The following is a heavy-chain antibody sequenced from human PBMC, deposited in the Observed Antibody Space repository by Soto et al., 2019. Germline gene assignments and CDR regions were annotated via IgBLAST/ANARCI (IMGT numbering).Heavy chain of an antibody. Sequence: GGSLRLSCAASGFAYSSYAMSWVRQAPGKGLEWVSGIRSSGGSTYNADSVKGRFTISRDNSKNTLYLQMNSLRAEDTAVYYCAKGGTYQVLPFDYWGQGTLVTVSS. CDR2: IRSSGGST. J-gene: IGHJ4*02. CDR3: AKGGTYQVLPFDY. D-gene: IGHD2-2*01. V-gene: IGHV3-23*01. CDR1: GFAYSSYA.